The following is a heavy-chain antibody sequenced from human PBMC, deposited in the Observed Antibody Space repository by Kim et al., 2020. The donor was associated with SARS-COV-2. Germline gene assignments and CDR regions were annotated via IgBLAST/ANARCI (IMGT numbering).Heavy chain of an antibody. J-gene: IGHJ6*02. Sequence: GSLRLSCAASGFTFSSCAMHWVRQAPGKGLEWVAVISYDGSNKNYADSVKGRFTISRDNSKNTLYLQMNSLRAEDTALYYCAGDPWSRLRGLTYSYYGMDVWGQGTTVTVSS. CDR3: AGDPWSRLRGLTYSYYGMDV. CDR2: ISYDGSNK. V-gene: IGHV3-30-3*01. D-gene: IGHD3-10*01. CDR1: GFTFSSCA.